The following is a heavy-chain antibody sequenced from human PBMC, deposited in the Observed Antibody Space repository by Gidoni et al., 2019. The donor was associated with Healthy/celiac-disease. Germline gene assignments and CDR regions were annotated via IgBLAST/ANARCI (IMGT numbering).Heavy chain of an antibody. CDR2: IKSKTDGGTT. V-gene: IGHV3-15*01. CDR3: TPGVNDFPWGFDP. D-gene: IGHD3-3*01. CDR1: DFTLSNAW. J-gene: IGHJ5*02. Sequence: EVQLVEPGGSLVKLGGCIRPSCEASDFTLSNAWLSWVRQAPGKGLEWVGRIKSKTDGGTTDYAAPVKGRFPISRDDSKNTLYLQMHSLKTEDTAVYYCTPGVNDFPWGFDPCGQGTLVTVSS.